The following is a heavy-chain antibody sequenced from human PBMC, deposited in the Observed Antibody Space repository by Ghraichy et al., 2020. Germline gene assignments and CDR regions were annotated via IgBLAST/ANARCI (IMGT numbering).Heavy chain of an antibody. D-gene: IGHD4-17*01. CDR2: IYPGDSDT. Sequence: GESLNISCKGSGYSFTSYWIGWVRQMPGKGLEWMGIIYPGDSDTRYSPSFQGQVTISADKSISTAYLQWSSLKASDTAMYYCARALYGDYPPGGDYYYGMDVWGQGTTVTVSS. V-gene: IGHV5-51*01. J-gene: IGHJ6*02. CDR1: GYSFTSYW. CDR3: ARALYGDYPPGGDYYYGMDV.